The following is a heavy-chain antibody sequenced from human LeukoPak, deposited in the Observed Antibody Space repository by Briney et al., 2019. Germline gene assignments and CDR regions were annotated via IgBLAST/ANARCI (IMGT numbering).Heavy chain of an antibody. CDR2: ISAYNGNT. J-gene: IGHJ5*02. V-gene: IGHV1-18*01. D-gene: IGHD6-13*01. CDR3: ARVPRSITAAGDDP. CDR1: GYTFTSYG. Sequence: ASVKVSCKASGYTFTSYGISWVRQAPGQGLEWMGWISAYNGNTNYAQKLQGRVTMTTDTSTSTAYMELRSLRSDDTAVYYCARVPRSITAAGDDPWGQGTLVTVSS.